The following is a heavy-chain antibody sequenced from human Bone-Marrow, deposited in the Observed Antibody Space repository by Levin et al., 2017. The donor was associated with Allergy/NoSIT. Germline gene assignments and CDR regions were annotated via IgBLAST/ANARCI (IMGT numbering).Heavy chain of an antibody. V-gene: IGHV3-15*05. CDR1: GFTFSNAW. Sequence: GESLKISCAASGFTFSNAWMSWVRQAPGKGLEWVGRIKSKTDGGTTDYTAPGKGRFTISRDDSKNTLYLQMNSLKSEDTAMYYCTKYSSGWSFDYWGQGTLVPVSS. J-gene: IGHJ4*02. D-gene: IGHD6-19*01. CDR3: TKYSSGWSFDY. CDR2: IKSKTDGGTT.